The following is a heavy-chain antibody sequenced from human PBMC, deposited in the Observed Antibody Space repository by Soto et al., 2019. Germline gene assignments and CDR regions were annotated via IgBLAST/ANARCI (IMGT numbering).Heavy chain of an antibody. CDR3: ASDHPSVGSGSRNYYYYGMDV. Sequence: QVQLQESGPGLVKPSQTLSLTCTVSGGSISSGGYYWSWIRQHPGKGLEWIGYIYYSGSTYYNPSLEILVTRYVDTSKNQFSLKLSSVTAADTAVYYCASDHPSVGSGSRNYYYYGMDVWGQGTTVTVSS. J-gene: IGHJ6*02. D-gene: IGHD3-10*01. CDR2: IYYSGST. CDR1: GGSISSGGYY. V-gene: IGHV4-31*01.